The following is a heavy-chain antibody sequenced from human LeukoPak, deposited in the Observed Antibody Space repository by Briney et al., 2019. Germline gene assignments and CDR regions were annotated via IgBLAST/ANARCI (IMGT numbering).Heavy chain of an antibody. CDR1: GASISSTTYS. D-gene: IGHD6-19*01. CDR3: AKLVVAGLSVDF. Sequence: SETLSLTCTVSGASISSTTYSWGWIRQPPGGGLEWLGCFNYGETTYYNPSLKSRVTISVDTSMNQFSLRLTSVTAADTAVHFCAKLVVAGLSVDFWGQGTLVAVSS. J-gene: IGHJ4*02. V-gene: IGHV4-39*01. CDR2: FNYGETT.